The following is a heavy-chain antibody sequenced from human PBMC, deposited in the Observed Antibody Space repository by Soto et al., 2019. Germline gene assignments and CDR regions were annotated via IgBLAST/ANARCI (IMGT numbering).Heavy chain of an antibody. V-gene: IGHV1-69*04. CDR3: ARDRGSGTYYYGMDV. J-gene: IGHJ6*02. Sequence: SVKVSCKASGGTFSSYTISWVRQAPGQGLEWMGRIIPILDIANYAQKFQGRVTITADKSTSTAYMELSSLGSEDTAVYYCARDRGSGTYYYGMDVWGQGTTVTVSS. CDR2: IIPILDIA. D-gene: IGHD3-10*01. CDR1: GGTFSSYT.